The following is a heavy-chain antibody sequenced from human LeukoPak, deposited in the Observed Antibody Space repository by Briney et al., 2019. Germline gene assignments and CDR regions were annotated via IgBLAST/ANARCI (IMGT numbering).Heavy chain of an antibody. CDR3: AENGVHCSGGSCYYY. CDR1: GGSISSYY. CDR2: IYYSGST. D-gene: IGHD2-15*01. Sequence: SETLSLTCTVSGGSISSYYWSWIRQPPGKGLEWIGYIYYSGSTNYNPSLKSRVTISVDTSKNQFSLKLSSVTAADTAVYYCAENGVHCSGGSCYYYWGQGTLVTVSS. V-gene: IGHV4-59*12. J-gene: IGHJ4*02.